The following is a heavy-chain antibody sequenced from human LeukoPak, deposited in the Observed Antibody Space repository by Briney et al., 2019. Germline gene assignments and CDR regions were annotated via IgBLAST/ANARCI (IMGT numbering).Heavy chain of an antibody. D-gene: IGHD6-13*01. CDR1: GYTFTSYA. V-gene: IGHV7-4-1*02. CDR3: ARDSLIAAAAEAPWFDP. J-gene: IGHJ5*02. CDR2: INTNTGNP. Sequence: ASVKVSCKASGYTFTSYAMNWVRQAPGQGLEWMGWINTNTGNPTYAQGFTGRFVFSLDTSVSTAYLQISSLKAEDTAVYYCARDSLIAAAAEAPWFDPWGQGTLVTVSS.